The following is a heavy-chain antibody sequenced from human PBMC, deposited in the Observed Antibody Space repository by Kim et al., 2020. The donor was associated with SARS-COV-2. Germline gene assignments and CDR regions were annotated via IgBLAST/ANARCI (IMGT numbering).Heavy chain of an antibody. Sequence: SETLSLTCTVSDDYIRSGDYYWSWIRQPPGKGLEWIGNIHYTGSTRYNPSLKSRFTLSIDTSRNLFSLTLTSVTAADTAVYYCTSVPGTTLAFWGAFDIWGQGTMVTVSS. CDR2: IHYTGST. V-gene: IGHV4-30-4*01. CDR3: TSVPGTTLAFWGAFDI. CDR1: DDYIRSGDYY. J-gene: IGHJ3*02. D-gene: IGHD1-1*01.